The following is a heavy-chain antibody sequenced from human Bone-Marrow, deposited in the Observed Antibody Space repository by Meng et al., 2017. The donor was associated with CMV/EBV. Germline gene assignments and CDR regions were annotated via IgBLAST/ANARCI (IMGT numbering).Heavy chain of an antibody. J-gene: IGHJ6*02. D-gene: IGHD3-3*01. CDR2: SYFSGST. CDR1: GGSVSSGSYY. V-gene: IGHV4-61*01. CDR3: ARDQRFLESHYYYNGMDV. Sequence: GSLRLSCTVSGGSVSSGSYYWSWIRQPPGKGLEWIGYSYFSGSTNYNPSLKSRITISVDTSKNQFSLKMSSVTAADTAVYYCARDQRFLESHYYYNGMDVWGQRATVTVYS.